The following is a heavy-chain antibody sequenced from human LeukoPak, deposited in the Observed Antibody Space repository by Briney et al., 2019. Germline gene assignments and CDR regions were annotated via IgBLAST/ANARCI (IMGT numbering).Heavy chain of an antibody. D-gene: IGHD1-26*01. J-gene: IGHJ6*03. CDR2: ITTSSTYT. CDR1: GFSFSSYN. V-gene: IGHV3-21*06. Sequence: GGSLRLSCEASGFSFSSYNMDWVRQTPGKGLEWISSITTSSTYTFYADSVKGRFTISRDNAKNSLYLQMNSLSPDDTAVYFCARDPYSGNYGNYYYYYMDVWGKGTTVTISS. CDR3: ARDPYSGNYGNYYYYYMDV.